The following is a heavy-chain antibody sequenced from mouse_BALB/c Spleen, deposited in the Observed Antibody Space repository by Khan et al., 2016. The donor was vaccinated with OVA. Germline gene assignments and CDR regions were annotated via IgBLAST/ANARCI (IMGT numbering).Heavy chain of an antibody. CDR3: TRSFDSYYIDY. V-gene: IGHV1-5*01. Sequence: VQLKESGTVLARPGVSVKMSCKASGYSFTSYWMHWVKQRPGQGLEWIGAIYPGNSDTRYNQKFKGKAKLNAVTSASTAYMELSSLTNEDSAVYYCTRSFDSYYIDYWGQGTSLTVSS. CDR1: GYSFTSYW. D-gene: IGHD2-4*01. CDR2: IYPGNSDT. J-gene: IGHJ2*02.